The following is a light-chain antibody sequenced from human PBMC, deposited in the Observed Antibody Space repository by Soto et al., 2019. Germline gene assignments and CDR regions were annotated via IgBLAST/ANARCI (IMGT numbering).Light chain of an antibody. V-gene: IGLV1-47*01. CDR2: RNN. CDR3: AAWDDSLSELV. Sequence: QSVLTQPPSASGTPGQRVTISCSGSSSNIGSNYVYWYQQLPGTAPKLLIYRNNQRPSGVADRFSGSKSGTSASLAISGLRSEDEADYYCAAWDDSLSELVFGGGTKLTVL. J-gene: IGLJ3*02. CDR1: SSNIGSNY.